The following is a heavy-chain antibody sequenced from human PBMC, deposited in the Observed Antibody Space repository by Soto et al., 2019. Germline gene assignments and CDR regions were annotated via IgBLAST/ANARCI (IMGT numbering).Heavy chain of an antibody. CDR1: GFTFSSYG. CDR2: ISYDGSYK. Sequence: GGSLRLSCAASGFTFSSYGMHWVRQAPGKGLEWVAVISYDGSYKYYADSVQGRFTISRDNSKNTLYLQMNSLRAEDTAVYYCAKDLRRCSGGSCNPHCPDDWGQGTLVTVSS. D-gene: IGHD2-15*01. V-gene: IGHV3-30*18. CDR3: AKDLRRCSGGSCNPHCPDD. J-gene: IGHJ4*02.